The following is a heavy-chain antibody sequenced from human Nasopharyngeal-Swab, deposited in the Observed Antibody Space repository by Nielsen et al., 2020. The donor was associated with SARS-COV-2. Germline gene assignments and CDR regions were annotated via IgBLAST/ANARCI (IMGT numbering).Heavy chain of an antibody. CDR3: AAGSGSYGGHWNY. V-gene: IGHV1-2*02. Sequence: ASVKVSCKASGYTFTGYYMHWVRQAPGQGLEWMGWINPNSGGTNYAQKFQGRVTMTRDTSISTAYMELSRLRSDDTAVYYCAAGSGSYGGHWNYWGQRTLVTVSS. D-gene: IGHD3-10*01. J-gene: IGHJ4*02. CDR2: INPNSGGT. CDR1: GYTFTGYY.